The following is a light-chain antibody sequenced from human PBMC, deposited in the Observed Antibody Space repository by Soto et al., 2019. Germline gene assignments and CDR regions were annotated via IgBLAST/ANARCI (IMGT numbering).Light chain of an antibody. CDR3: QQRSDRPST. J-gene: IGKJ4*01. CDR1: QSVGSY. CDR2: DAS. Sequence: EIVLTQSPANLSLSPGDRATLSCRASQSVGSYLGWYQKRPGQAPRLLIYDASNRATGIPARFSGSGSGTDFTLTISSLVPEDFAVYYCQQRSDRPSTFGGGTKVAIK. V-gene: IGKV3-11*01.